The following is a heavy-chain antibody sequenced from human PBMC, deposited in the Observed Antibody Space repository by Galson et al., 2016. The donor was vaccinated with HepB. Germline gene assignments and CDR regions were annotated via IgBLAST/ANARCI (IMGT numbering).Heavy chain of an antibody. CDR1: GGSFSANY. CDR2: MNHRGSS. Sequence: SETLSLTCAVSGGSFSANYWSWIRQSPGKGLEWIGEMNHRGSSNYNPSLRSRVTISVDTSKSQISLNLSSVTAADTAVYYCARSTIKLTGPDGVFDFWGQGTVVTVSS. CDR3: ARSTIKLTGPDGVFDF. J-gene: IGHJ4*02. D-gene: IGHD3-9*01. V-gene: IGHV4-34*01.